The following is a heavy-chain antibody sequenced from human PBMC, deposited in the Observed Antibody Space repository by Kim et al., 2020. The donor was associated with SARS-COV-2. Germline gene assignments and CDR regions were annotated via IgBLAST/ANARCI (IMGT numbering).Heavy chain of an antibody. J-gene: IGHJ4*02. V-gene: IGHV4-30-4*01. Sequence: SETLSLTCTVSGGSISSGDYYWSWIRQPPGKGLEWIGYIYYSGSTYYNPSLKSRVTISVDTSKNQFSLKLSTVTAADTAVYYCARDYGGDGFDYWGQGTLVTVSS. CDR1: GGSISSGDYY. D-gene: IGHD4-17*01. CDR3: ARDYGGDGFDY. CDR2: IYYSGST.